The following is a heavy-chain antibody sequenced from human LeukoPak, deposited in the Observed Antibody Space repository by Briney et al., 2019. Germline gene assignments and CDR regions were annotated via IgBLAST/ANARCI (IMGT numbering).Heavy chain of an antibody. Sequence: GGSLRLSCVVSGLAFSTNSMSWVRQAPGKGLEWVANIKGDGSKQYYVGSVKGRFTISRDNAKNSLYPQMYSLTAEDTAVYYCARDGDHSCGDYWGQGTLVTVSS. D-gene: IGHD2-2*01. CDR2: IKGDGSKQ. J-gene: IGHJ4*02. CDR3: ARDGDHSCGDY. V-gene: IGHV3-7*01. CDR1: GLAFSTNS.